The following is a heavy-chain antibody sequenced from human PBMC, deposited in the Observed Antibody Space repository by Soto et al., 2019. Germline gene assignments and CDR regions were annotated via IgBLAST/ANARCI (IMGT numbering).Heavy chain of an antibody. D-gene: IGHD3-22*01. CDR1: GYSFNSYG. Sequence: ASVKVSCKASGYSFNSYGISWVRQAPGQGLEWLGWISPYDDNTKYAQSLQGRVTMTTDTSTRTAYMELRSLRSDDTAVYYCARGGYYDSSGSRNYHYYGMDAWGQGTTVTVSS. V-gene: IGHV1-18*01. CDR3: ARGGYYDSSGSRNYHYYGMDA. CDR2: ISPYDDNT. J-gene: IGHJ6*02.